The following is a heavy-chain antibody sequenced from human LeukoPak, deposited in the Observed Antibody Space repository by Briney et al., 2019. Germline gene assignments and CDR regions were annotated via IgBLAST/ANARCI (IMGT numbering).Heavy chain of an antibody. CDR3: AKGWYGPDF. J-gene: IGHJ4*02. CDR1: GFTFSSYW. Sequence: GGSLRLSCAASGFTFSSYWMNWVRHAPGKGLVWVSGISRDGTSTNYADAVKGRFTISRDNAKNTLYLQMDSLRVEDTAVYSCAKGWYGPDFCGQGTLVTVSS. V-gene: IGHV3-74*01. CDR2: ISRDGTST. D-gene: IGHD2-15*01.